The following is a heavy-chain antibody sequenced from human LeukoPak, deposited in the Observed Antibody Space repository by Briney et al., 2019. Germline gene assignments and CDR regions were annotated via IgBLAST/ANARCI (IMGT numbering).Heavy chain of an antibody. D-gene: IGHD6-13*01. V-gene: IGHV1-3*01. J-gene: IGHJ5*02. CDR1: GYTFTSYA. Sequence: ASVKVSCKASGYTFTSYAMHWVRQAPGQRLEWMGWINAGNGNTKYSQKFQGRVTITRDTSASTAYMELSSLRSEDTAVYYCARGVEGSWYSDWFDPWGQGTLVTVSS. CDR2: INAGNGNT. CDR3: ARGVEGSWYSDWFDP.